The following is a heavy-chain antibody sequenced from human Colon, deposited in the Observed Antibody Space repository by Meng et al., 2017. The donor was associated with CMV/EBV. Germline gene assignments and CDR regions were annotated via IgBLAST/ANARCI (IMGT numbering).Heavy chain of an antibody. V-gene: IGHV4-34*01. CDR3: ARATKSSCWEVLDY. CDR1: GESFSGYY. CDR2: SYYTGST. D-gene: IGHD2-2*01. Sequence: VQYQQCGAGLFKPSETLSLPCAVYGESFSGYYWTWTRQPPGRGLEWIGESYYTGSTNYSPSLKSRVTISLDTSKNQFSLKLNSVTAADTAVYYCARATKSSCWEVLDYWGHGTLVTVSS. J-gene: IGHJ4*01.